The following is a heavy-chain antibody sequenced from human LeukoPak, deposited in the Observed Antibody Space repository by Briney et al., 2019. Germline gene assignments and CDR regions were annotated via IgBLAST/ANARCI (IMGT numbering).Heavy chain of an antibody. CDR2: IWYDGSNK. Sequence: PGRSLRLSCAASEFIFSTYGMHWVRQAPGKGLEWVAVIWYDGSNKYYADSVKGRFTISRDNSKNTLYLQMNSLRAEDTAVYYCARDYGMDVWGQGTTVTVSS. J-gene: IGHJ6*02. CDR1: EFIFSTYG. CDR3: ARDYGMDV. V-gene: IGHV3-33*01.